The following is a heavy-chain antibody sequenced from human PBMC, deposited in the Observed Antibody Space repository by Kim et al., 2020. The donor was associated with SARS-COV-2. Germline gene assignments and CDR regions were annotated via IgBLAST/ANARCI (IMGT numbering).Heavy chain of an antibody. D-gene: IGHD3-10*01. CDR1: GFSLNTYA. J-gene: IGHJ4*02. CDR2: IYNGGTGT. V-gene: IGHV3-23*03. Sequence: GGSLRLSCVASGFSLNTYAMSWVRQAPGKGLEWVSLIYNGGTGTYYADSVKGRFTISSDYSKNTLYLQMNSLRAEDTAVYYCANLPNGLYGSGSHDLNYWGQGALVTVSP. CDR3: ANLPNGLYGSGSHDLNY.